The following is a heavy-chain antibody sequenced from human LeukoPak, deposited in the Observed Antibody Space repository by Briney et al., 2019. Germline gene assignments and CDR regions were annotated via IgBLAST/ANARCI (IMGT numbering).Heavy chain of an antibody. D-gene: IGHD3-22*01. CDR3: AKGTGYYDSSGSPY. CDR1: GFTFSSYW. Sequence: GGSLRLSCAASGFTFSSYWMNWVRQAPGKGLEWVANINQDGSDKYYVDSVRGRFTISRDNAKNSLYLQMNSLRAEDTAVYYCAKGTGYYDSSGSPYWGQGPLVTVSS. V-gene: IGHV3-7*01. CDR2: INQDGSDK. J-gene: IGHJ4*02.